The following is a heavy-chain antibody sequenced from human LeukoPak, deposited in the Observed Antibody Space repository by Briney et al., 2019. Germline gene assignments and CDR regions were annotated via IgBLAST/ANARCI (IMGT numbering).Heavy chain of an antibody. CDR1: GRSISSYY. D-gene: IGHD2-2*01. CDR2: IYYSGST. V-gene: IGHV4-59*01. Sequence: SETLSLPCTVSGRSISSYYWSWIRQPPGRGLEWLGYIYYSGSTNYNPSLKSRVTISVDTSKNQFSLKLSSVTAADTAVYYCARTYCSSTSCLLFDYWGQGTLVTVSS. J-gene: IGHJ4*02. CDR3: ARTYCSSTSCLLFDY.